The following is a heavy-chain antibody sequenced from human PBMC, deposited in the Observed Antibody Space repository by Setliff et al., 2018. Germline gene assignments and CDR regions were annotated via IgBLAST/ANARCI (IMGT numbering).Heavy chain of an antibody. Sequence: QPGGSLRLSCAASGFPVRSYVMTWVRQAPGKGLELVSMIYNGGSGTYYIDSVKGRFTISRDESQNTIHLEMTSLRADDTAVYYCAKGRRTIRSHLDYWGQGTQVTVSS. J-gene: IGHJ4*02. V-gene: IGHV3-23*03. CDR3: AKGRRTIRSHLDY. D-gene: IGHD3-3*01. CDR1: GFPVRSYV. CDR2: IYNGGSGT.